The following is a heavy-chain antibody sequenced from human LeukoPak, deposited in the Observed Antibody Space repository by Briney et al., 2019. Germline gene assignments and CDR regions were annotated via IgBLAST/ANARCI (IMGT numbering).Heavy chain of an antibody. Sequence: ASVKVSCTASGYTFTSYGISWVRQAPGQGLEWMGWINPNSGGTNYAQKFQGWVTMTRDTSISTAYMELSRLRSDDTAVYYCARAIAAAGPPAFDIWGQGTMVTVSS. V-gene: IGHV1-2*04. J-gene: IGHJ3*02. D-gene: IGHD6-13*01. CDR1: GYTFTSYG. CDR3: ARAIAAAGPPAFDI. CDR2: INPNSGGT.